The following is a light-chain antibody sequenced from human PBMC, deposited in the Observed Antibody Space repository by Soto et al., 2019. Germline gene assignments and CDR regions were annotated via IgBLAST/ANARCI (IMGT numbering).Light chain of an antibody. CDR2: AAS. CDR1: QGISSY. J-gene: IGKJ2*01. Sequence: AIRMTQSPSSLSASTGDRVTITCRASQGISSYLAWYQQKPGKAPKLLIYAASTLQSGVPSRFSGSGSGTDFTLTISCLQSEDFATYYCQQRTYWPPYTFGQGTKLEIK. V-gene: IGKV1-8*01. CDR3: QQRTYWPPYT.